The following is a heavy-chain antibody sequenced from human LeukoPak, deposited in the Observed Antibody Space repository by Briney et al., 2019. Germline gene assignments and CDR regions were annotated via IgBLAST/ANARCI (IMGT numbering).Heavy chain of an antibody. D-gene: IGHD2-15*01. V-gene: IGHV4-34*01. CDR3: ARRVLMNSSFDY. J-gene: IGHJ4*02. Sequence: SETLSLTCAVYGASFSGYYWVWIRQPPGKGLEWIGEINDSGSTKYNPSVWSRVTISVDTSKNQFSLKLSSVTAADTAVYYCARRVLMNSSFDYWGQGTLVTVSS. CDR2: INDSGST. CDR1: GASFSGYY.